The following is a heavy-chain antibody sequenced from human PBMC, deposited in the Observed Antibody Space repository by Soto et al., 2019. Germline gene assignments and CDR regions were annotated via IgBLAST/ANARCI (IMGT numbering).Heavy chain of an antibody. V-gene: IGHV3-48*02. CDR3: ARFSCYDFWSGYYTTDYYYGMDV. D-gene: IGHD3-3*01. CDR2: ISSSSSTI. CDR1: GFTFSSYS. J-gene: IGHJ6*02. Sequence: GGSLRLSCAASGFTFSSYSMNWVRQAPGKGLEWVSYISSSSSTIYYADSVKGRFTISRDNAKNSLYLQMNSLRDEDTAVYYCARFSCYDFWSGYYTTDYYYGMDVWGQGTTVTVSS.